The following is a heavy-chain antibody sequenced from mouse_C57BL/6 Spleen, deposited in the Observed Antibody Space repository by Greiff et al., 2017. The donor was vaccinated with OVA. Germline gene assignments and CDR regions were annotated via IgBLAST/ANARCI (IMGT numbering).Heavy chain of an antibody. D-gene: IGHD2-4*01. V-gene: IGHV5-9-1*02. J-gene: IGHJ2*01. Sequence: EVMLVESGAGLVKPGGSLKLSCAASGFTFSSYAMSWVRQTPEKRLEWVAYISSGGDYIYYADTVKGRFTISRDNARNTLYLQMSSLKSEDTAMYYCTRGFDYDGYFDYWGQGTTLTVSS. CDR2: ISSGGDYI. CDR3: TRGFDYDGYFDY. CDR1: GFTFSSYA.